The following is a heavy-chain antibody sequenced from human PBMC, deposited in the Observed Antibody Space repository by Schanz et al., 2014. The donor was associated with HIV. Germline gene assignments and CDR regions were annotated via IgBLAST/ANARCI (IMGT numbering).Heavy chain of an antibody. V-gene: IGHV3-33*05. J-gene: IGHJ5*02. CDR3: ARDPNWNYVGWFDP. Sequence: QVQLVESGGGVVQPGRSLRLSCAASGFTFSSYGMHWVRQAPGKGLEWVAVISDDGSSKFYADSVKGRFTISRDNAKNSLYLQMNSLRPEDTAVYYCARDPNWNYVGWFDPWGQGTLVTVSS. D-gene: IGHD1-7*01. CDR1: GFTFSSYG. CDR2: ISDDGSSK.